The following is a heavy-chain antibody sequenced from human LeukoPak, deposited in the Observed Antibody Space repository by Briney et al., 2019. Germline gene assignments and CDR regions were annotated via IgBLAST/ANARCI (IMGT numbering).Heavy chain of an antibody. Sequence: GASVKVSCKASGYTFTSYGISWVRQAPGQGLEWMGRISAYNGNTNYAQKLQGRVTMTTDTSTSTAYMELRSLRSDDTAVYYCARDEPIVVVPAARTPFEDWGQGTLVTVSS. CDR1: GYTFTSYG. J-gene: IGHJ4*02. D-gene: IGHD2-2*01. CDR2: ISAYNGNT. V-gene: IGHV1-18*01. CDR3: ARDEPIVVVPAARTPFED.